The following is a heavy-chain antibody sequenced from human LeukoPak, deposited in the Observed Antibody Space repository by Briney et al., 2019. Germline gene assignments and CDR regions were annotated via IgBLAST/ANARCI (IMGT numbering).Heavy chain of an antibody. V-gene: IGHV4-30-4*01. D-gene: IGHD1-26*01. J-gene: IGHJ6*02. CDR2: ISYSGHT. CDR1: GGSISSGDHY. CDR3: VRDRSESYGVSGLDV. Sequence: SQTLSLTCTVSGGSISSGDHYWSWIRQPPGRGLEWIGYISYSGHTYYNSSLKSRVTISVDSSKKQFSLNLHSVTAADTAVYYCVRDRSESYGVSGLDVWGQGTTVTVSS.